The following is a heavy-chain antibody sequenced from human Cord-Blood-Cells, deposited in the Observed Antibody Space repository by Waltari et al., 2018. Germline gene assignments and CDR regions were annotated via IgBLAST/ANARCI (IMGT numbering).Heavy chain of an antibody. V-gene: IGHV1-69*09. J-gene: IGHJ3*02. D-gene: IGHD1-7*01. CDR2: SIPILGIA. CDR3: ARDLRDNWNYYAFDI. CDR1: GGTFRSYA. Sequence: QVQLVQSGAEVKKPGSSVKVSCKASGGTFRSYAISWVRQAPGQGLEWMGRSIPILGIANYAQKFQGRVTITADKSTSTAYMELSSLRSEDTAVYYCARDLRDNWNYYAFDIWGQGTMVTVSS.